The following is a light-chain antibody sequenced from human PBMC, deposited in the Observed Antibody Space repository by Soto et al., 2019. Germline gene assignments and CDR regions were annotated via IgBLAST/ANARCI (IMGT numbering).Light chain of an antibody. CDR2: GAS. Sequence: EIVLTQSPGTLSLSPGERATLSCRAGQTVSSNYLAWYQQKPGQAPRLLIHGASNRATGIPDRFSGSGSGTDFTLTSSRLEPEASAVYYCQQFGSPWTFGQGTRLEI. J-gene: IGKJ2*02. V-gene: IGKV3-20*01. CDR1: QTVSSNY. CDR3: QQFGSPWT.